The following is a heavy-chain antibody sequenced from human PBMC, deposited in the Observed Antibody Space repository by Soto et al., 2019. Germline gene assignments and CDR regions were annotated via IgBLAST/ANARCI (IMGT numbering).Heavy chain of an antibody. D-gene: IGHD3-9*01. CDR2: IYSGGST. CDR1: GFTVSSNY. J-gene: IGHJ4*02. CDR3: ARDGPGGYDILTGYSPSFDY. Sequence: GGSLRLSCAASGFTVSSNYMSWVRQAPGKGLEWVSVIYSGGSTYYADSVKGRFTISRDNSKNTLYLQMNSLRAEDTAVYYCARDGPGGYDILTGYSPSFDYWGQGTLVTVSS. V-gene: IGHV3-66*01.